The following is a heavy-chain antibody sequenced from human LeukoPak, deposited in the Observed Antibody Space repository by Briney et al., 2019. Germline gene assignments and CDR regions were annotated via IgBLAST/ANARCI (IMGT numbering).Heavy chain of an antibody. Sequence: GGSLRLSCAASGFTFSSYAMHWVRQAPGKGLEWVAVISYDGSNKYYADSVQGRFTTSRDNSKNTLYLQMNSLRAEDTAVYYCAKAGSGSYLSWFDPWGQGTLVTVSS. CDR1: GFTFSSYA. V-gene: IGHV3-30-3*01. CDR2: ISYDGSNK. D-gene: IGHD1-26*01. CDR3: AKAGSGSYLSWFDP. J-gene: IGHJ5*02.